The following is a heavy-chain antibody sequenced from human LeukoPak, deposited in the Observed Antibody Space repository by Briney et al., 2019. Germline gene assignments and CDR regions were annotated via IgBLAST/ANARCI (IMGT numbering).Heavy chain of an antibody. J-gene: IGHJ6*02. CDR2: INHRGST. Sequence: SETLSLTCAVYGGSFSGYYWSWIRQPPGKGLEWIGEINHRGSTNYNPSLKSRVTISVDTSKNQFSLKLSSVTAADTAVYYCARLCSSTSCRALYYYYGMDVWGQGTTVTVSS. D-gene: IGHD2-2*01. CDR1: GGSFSGYY. V-gene: IGHV4-34*01. CDR3: ARLCSSTSCRALYYYYGMDV.